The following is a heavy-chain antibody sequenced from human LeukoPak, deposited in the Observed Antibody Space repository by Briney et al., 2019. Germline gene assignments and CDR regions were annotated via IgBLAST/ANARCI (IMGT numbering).Heavy chain of an antibody. CDR3: AKESSSSWYGDFYYYGMDV. D-gene: IGHD6-13*01. V-gene: IGHV3-23*01. CDR2: ISGSGGST. CDR1: GFTFSSYA. J-gene: IGHJ6*02. Sequence: GGSLRLSCAASGFTFSSYAMSWVRQAPGKGLEWVSAISGSGGSTYYADSVKGRFTISRDNSKNTLYLQMNSLRAEDTAVYYCAKESSSSWYGDFYYYGMDVWGQGTTVTVSS.